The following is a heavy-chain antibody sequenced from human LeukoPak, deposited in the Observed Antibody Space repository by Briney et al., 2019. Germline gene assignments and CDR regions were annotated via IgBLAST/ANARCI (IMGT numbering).Heavy chain of an antibody. CDR2: IYHSGST. CDR3: ARDGPEQWRDNGAFDI. Sequence: SETLSLTCAVSGGSISSSNWWSWVRQPPGKGLEWIGEIYHSGSTNYNPSLKSRVTISVDKSKNQFSLKLSFVTAADTAVYYCARDGPEQWRDNGAFDIWGQGTMVTVSS. V-gene: IGHV4-4*02. J-gene: IGHJ3*02. CDR1: GGSISSSNW. D-gene: IGHD6-19*01.